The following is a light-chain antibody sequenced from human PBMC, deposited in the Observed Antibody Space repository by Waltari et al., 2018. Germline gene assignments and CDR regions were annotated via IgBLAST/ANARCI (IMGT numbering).Light chain of an antibody. J-gene: IGKJ2*01. CDR1: HTLTTY. CDR3: QQSKEVPFT. CDR2: AAS. V-gene: IGKV1-39*01. Sequence: DIQLTQSPPYLAASVGDRVPLTCLASHTLTTYLNWYQQRPGTAPKFLIYAASNLETRVPSRFSGGGSGTDFTLTISGLQPDDFATYYCQQSKEVPFTFGQGTKLEIK.